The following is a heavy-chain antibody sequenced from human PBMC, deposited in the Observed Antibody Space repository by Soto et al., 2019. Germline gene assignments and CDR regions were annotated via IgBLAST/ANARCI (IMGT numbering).Heavy chain of an antibody. CDR1: GGSLTDHY. CDR3: ARGNDWKSSTFDI. J-gene: IGHJ3*02. D-gene: IGHD2-21*01. CDR2: VYYSGGT. V-gene: IGHV4-59*11. Sequence: QVQLQESGPGLVKPSETLSLTCTVAGGSLTDHYWNWFRQSPGKGLHWIGYVYYSGGTNYNPSLKSPVTMSVDTSKNQFSLNLRSVTAADTAVYYCARGNDWKSSTFDIWGQGTMVSVSS.